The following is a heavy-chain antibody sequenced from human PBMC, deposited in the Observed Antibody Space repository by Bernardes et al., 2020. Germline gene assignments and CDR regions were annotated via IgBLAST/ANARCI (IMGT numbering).Heavy chain of an antibody. D-gene: IGHD5-18*01. V-gene: IGHV3-21*01. CDR2: ISKSSIYT. Sequence: GGSLRLSCAASGFNFDAYAMTWVRQAPGKGLEWVSSISKSSIYTYYIDSVKGRFTISRDNAKNSLYLQMNSLRAEDTAVYYCARPSGTAMVRGAFDVWGQGTMVTVSS. CDR3: ARPSGTAMVRGAFDV. J-gene: IGHJ3*01. CDR1: GFNFDAYA.